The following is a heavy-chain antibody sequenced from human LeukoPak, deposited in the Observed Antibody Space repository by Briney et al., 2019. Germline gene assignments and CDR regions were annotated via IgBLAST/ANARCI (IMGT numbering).Heavy chain of an antibody. CDR3: ARDIYGANPFDY. D-gene: IGHD4-23*01. J-gene: IGHJ4*02. V-gene: IGHV3-53*01. Sequence: GGSLRLSCAASGFTVSSNYMSWVRQAPWKGLEWVSVIYSDGSTYYADSVKGRFTISRDNSKNTLYLQMNSLRAEDTAVYYCARDIYGANPFDYWGQGTLVTVSS. CDR2: IYSDGST. CDR1: GFTVSSNY.